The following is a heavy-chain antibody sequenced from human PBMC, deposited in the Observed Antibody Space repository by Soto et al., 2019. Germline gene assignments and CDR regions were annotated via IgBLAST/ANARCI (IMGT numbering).Heavy chain of an antibody. CDR1: GGTFSSSA. CDR2: IIPIFGTA. V-gene: IGHV1-69*01. Sequence: QVQLVQSGAEVKKPGSSVKVSCKASGGTFSSSAISWVRQAPGQGLEWMGGIIPIFGTANYAQKFQGRVTITADESTSTAYMELSSVRSEDTAVYYCARYRTRFGDTAMVSGFDPWGQGTLVTVSS. J-gene: IGHJ5*02. CDR3: ARYRTRFGDTAMVSGFDP. D-gene: IGHD5-18*01.